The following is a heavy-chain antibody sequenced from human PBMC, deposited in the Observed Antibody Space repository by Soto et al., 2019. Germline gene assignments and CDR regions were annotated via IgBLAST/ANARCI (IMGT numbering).Heavy chain of an antibody. J-gene: IGHJ4*02. CDR1: GFTFSTYS. Sequence: EVQLVESGGGLVQPGGSLRLSCAASGFTFSTYSMNWVRQAPGKGLEWVSSIGFSTSNIYYADSVKGRFTISRDNAKNSLYLQMNSLKAEDTAVYYCARWGTSCYDYWGQGTLVTVSS. CDR3: ARWGTSCYDY. D-gene: IGHD2-2*01. CDR2: IGFSTSNI. V-gene: IGHV3-21*01.